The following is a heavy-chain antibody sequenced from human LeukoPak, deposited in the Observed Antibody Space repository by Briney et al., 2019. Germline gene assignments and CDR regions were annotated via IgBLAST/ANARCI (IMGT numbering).Heavy chain of an antibody. CDR3: ARGSDDYKLGNS. CDR2: IYSSEFT. CDR1: GASFDNSYC. D-gene: IGHD4/OR15-4a*01. J-gene: IGHJ4*02. V-gene: IGHV4-39*01. Sequence: SETLSRSRTVSGASFDNSYCWTWVRQPPGKRPEWIGTIYSSEFTYYSPSLRSRVTISADTSKNLFSLRLTSVTAADTAVYYCARGSDDYKLGNSWGQGILVTVSS.